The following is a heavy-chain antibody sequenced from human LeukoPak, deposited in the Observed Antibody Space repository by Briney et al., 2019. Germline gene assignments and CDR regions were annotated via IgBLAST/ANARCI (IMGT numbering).Heavy chain of an antibody. Sequence: SVKVSCKASGGTFSSYAISWVRQAPGQGLEWMGGIIPIFGTANYAQKFQGRVTITTDESTSTAYMELSSLRSEDTAVYYCTTDLGIAVAGSYFDYWGQGTLVTVSS. V-gene: IGHV1-69*05. CDR3: TTDLGIAVAGSYFDY. D-gene: IGHD6-19*01. CDR1: GGTFSSYA. CDR2: IIPIFGTA. J-gene: IGHJ4*02.